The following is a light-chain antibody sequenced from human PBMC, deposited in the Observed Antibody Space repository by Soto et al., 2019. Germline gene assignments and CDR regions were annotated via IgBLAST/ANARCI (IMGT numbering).Light chain of an antibody. CDR1: QSISKN. CDR2: SAS. J-gene: IGKJ2*01. Sequence: DVQMTQSPASLSASVGDRVTITCRASQSISKNLNWYQHKVGKAPQLLIYSASDSQAGVPSRFSGSGSGTDFTLIISGLKPEDFATYYCQQSYISPYNFGQGTQVEIK. CDR3: QQSYISPYN. V-gene: IGKV1-39*01.